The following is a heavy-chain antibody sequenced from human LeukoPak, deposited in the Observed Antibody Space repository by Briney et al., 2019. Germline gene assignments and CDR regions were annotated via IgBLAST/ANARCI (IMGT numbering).Heavy chain of an antibody. CDR3: VKPLYGSSSPSPNRHYYYGMDV. V-gene: IGHV3-30*18. Sequence: GGSLRLSCAASGFTFSSYGMHWVRQAPGKGLEWVAVISYDGSNKYYADSVKGRFTISRDNSKNTLYLQMNSLRAEDTAVYYCVKPLYGSSSPSPNRHYYYGMDVWGKGTTVTVSS. CDR2: ISYDGSNK. CDR1: GFTFSSYG. J-gene: IGHJ6*04. D-gene: IGHD6-13*01.